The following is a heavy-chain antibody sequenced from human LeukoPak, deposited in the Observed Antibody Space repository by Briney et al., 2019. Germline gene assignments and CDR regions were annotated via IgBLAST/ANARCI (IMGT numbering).Heavy chain of an antibody. Sequence: GGSLRLSCVASGFSVSTNYMNWVRQAPGKGLEWVSVIYIGGSTYYADPVKGRFTISRDNSKNTLYLQMNSLRAEDTAVYYCARVYGDPREYYYYGMDVWGQGTTVTVSS. CDR3: ARVYGDPREYYYYGMDV. CDR2: IYIGGST. V-gene: IGHV3-66*01. CDR1: GFSVSTNY. D-gene: IGHD4-17*01. J-gene: IGHJ6*02.